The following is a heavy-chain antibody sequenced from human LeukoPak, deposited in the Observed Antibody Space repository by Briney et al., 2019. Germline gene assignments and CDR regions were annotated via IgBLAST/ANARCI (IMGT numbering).Heavy chain of an antibody. V-gene: IGHV3-33*01. CDR3: ARSLEDYYYYGMDV. CDR2: IWYDGSNK. Sequence: PGRSLRLSCAAYGFTFSSYGMHWVRQAPGKGLERVAVIWYDGSNKYYADSVKGRFTISRDNSKNTLYLQMNSLRAEDTAVYYCARSLEDYYYYGMDVWGKGTTVTVSS. D-gene: IGHD3-3*01. J-gene: IGHJ6*04. CDR1: GFTFSSYG.